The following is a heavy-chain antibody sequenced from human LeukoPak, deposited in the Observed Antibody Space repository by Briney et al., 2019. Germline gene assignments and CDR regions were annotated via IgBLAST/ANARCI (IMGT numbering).Heavy chain of an antibody. Sequence: SETLSLTCAVYGGSFSGYYWSWIRQPPGKGLEWIGEINHSGSTNYNPSLKSRVTISVDTSKNQFSLKLSSVTAADTAVYYCARAKRYCSGGSCPTRYYYGMDVWGQGTTVTVSS. CDR2: INHSGST. CDR1: GGSFSGYY. V-gene: IGHV4-34*01. D-gene: IGHD2-15*01. J-gene: IGHJ6*02. CDR3: ARAKRYCSGGSCPTRYYYGMDV.